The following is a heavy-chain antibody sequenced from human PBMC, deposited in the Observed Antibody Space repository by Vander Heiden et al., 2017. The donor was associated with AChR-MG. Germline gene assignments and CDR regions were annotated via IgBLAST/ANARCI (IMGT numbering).Heavy chain of an antibody. CDR1: GGYLSSYY. J-gene: IGHJ6*02. D-gene: IGHD3-10*01. Sequence: QVQLQASGPGLVQPSETLSPTCPVSGGYLSSYYWSWIRQPPGKGLEWIGYIYYSGSTNYNPSLKSRVTISVDTSKNQCALKLSSVTAADTAVYYCARLRVREVYYYYGMDVWGQGTTVTVSS. CDR2: IYYSGST. CDR3: ARLRVREVYYYYGMDV. V-gene: IGHV4-59*08.